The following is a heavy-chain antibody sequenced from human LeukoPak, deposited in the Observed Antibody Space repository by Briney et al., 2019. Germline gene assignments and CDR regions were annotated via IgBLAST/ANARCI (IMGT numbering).Heavy chain of an antibody. D-gene: IGHD2-2*01. Sequence: GRSLRLSCAASGFTFSSYAMNWVRQAPGKGLEWVAVISYDGRKKYYADSVKGRFTISRDNSENTLFLRMNSLRAEDAAVYYCARDPRRVRVDLAAVVPDITSVSYHYYYMDVWGRGTTVTVSS. CDR1: GFTFSSYA. CDR3: ARDPRRVRVDLAAVVPDITSVSYHYYYMDV. CDR2: ISYDGRKK. V-gene: IGHV3-30*04. J-gene: IGHJ6*03.